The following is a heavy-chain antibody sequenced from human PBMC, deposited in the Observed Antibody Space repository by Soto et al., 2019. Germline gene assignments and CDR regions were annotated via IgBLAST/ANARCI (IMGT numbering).Heavy chain of an antibody. CDR3: AKGESSSGYYSLFDY. J-gene: IGHJ4*02. V-gene: IGHV3-9*01. CDR2: ISWNSGSI. CDR1: GFTFDDYA. Sequence: DVQLVESGGGLVQPGRSLRLSCAASGFTFDDYAMHWVRQAPGKGLEGVSGISWNSGSIGYADSVKGRITISRDNAKNSLYLQMNSLRAEDTALYYCAKGESSSGYYSLFDYWGQGTLVTVSS. D-gene: IGHD3-22*01.